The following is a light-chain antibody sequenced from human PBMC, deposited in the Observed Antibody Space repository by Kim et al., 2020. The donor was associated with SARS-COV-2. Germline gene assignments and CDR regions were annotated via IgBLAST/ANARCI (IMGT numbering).Light chain of an antibody. CDR2: EVN. J-gene: IGLJ2*01. Sequence: TIACTETRSDVGNYNLVSWYRQRPGKAPKLIIFEVNKRPSGVSYRFSGSKSGDTASLTISGLQAEDEGDYYCCSYAGSSTFVVFGGGTKLTVL. CDR1: RSDVGNYNL. CDR3: CSYAGSSTFVV. V-gene: IGLV2-23*02.